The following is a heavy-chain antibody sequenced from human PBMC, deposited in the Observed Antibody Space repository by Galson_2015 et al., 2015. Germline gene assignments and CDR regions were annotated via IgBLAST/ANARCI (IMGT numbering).Heavy chain of an antibody. CDR3: AKTTVTSYYWYSDL. V-gene: IGHV3-53*01. CDR1: GFIVSSNY. CDR2: IYSADIT. Sequence: SLRLSCAASGFIVSSNYMSWVRQAPGRGLEWVSIIYSADITYYADSVKGRFTISRDNSKNTLYLQMNSLRAEDTAMYYCAKTTVTSYYWYSDLWGRGTLVTVSS. D-gene: IGHD4-17*01. J-gene: IGHJ2*01.